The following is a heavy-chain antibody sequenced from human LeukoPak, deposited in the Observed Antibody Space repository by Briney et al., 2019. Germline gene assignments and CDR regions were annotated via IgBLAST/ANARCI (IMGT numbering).Heavy chain of an antibody. CDR2: ISPSGGST. J-gene: IGHJ4*02. V-gene: IGHV3-23*01. D-gene: IGHD5-12*01. Sequence: HPGGSLRLSCAASGFTFSNYVMNWVRQAPGKGPEWVSVISPSGGSTYYADSVKGRFTISRDNSKNTLYLQMNSLRAEDTAVYYCAKSNSGNGFDYWGLGTLVTVSS. CDR3: AKSNSGNGFDY. CDR1: GFTFSNYV.